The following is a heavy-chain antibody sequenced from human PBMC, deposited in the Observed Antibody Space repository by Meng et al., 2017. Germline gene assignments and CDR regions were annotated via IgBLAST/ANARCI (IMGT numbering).Heavy chain of an antibody. D-gene: IGHD1-26*01. CDR2: IIPICGTG. J-gene: IGHJ3*02. Sequence: SVKVSCKASGGTFSSYAISWVRQARGQGLEWMGGIIPICGTGNYAQKLQGRVTITTDESTSTAYMELSSLRSEDTAMYDCARVGWELLPGESAFDIWGQGTMVTVSS. CDR3: ARVGWELLPGESAFDI. CDR1: GGTFSSYA. V-gene: IGHV1-69*05.